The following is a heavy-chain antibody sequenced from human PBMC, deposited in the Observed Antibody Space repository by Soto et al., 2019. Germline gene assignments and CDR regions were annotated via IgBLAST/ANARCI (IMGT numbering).Heavy chain of an antibody. Sequence: GGSLRLSCAASGFTVSSNYMSWVRQAPGKGLELVSVIYSGGSTYYADSVKGRLTISRDNSKNTLYLQMNSLRAEDTAVYYCARTLAARTYYYYGMDVWGQGTTVTVSS. D-gene: IGHD6-6*01. CDR2: IYSGGST. CDR3: ARTLAARTYYYYGMDV. CDR1: GFTVSSNY. V-gene: IGHV3-53*01. J-gene: IGHJ6*02.